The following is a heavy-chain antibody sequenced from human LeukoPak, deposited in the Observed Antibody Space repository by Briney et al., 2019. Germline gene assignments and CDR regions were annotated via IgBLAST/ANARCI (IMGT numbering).Heavy chain of an antibody. CDR2: IYYSGST. CDR3: ASSTGYSSGWYRGDY. D-gene: IGHD6-19*01. CDR1: GGSISSYY. V-gene: IGHV4-59*01. Sequence: SETLSLTCTVSGGSISSYYWSWIRQPPGKGLEWIGYIYYSGSTNYNPSPKSRVTISVDTSKNQFSLKLSSVTAADTAVYYCASSTGYSSGWYRGDYWGQGTLVTVSS. J-gene: IGHJ4*02.